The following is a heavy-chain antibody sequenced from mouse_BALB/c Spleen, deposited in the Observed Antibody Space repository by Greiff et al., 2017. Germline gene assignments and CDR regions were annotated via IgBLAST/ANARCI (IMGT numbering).Heavy chain of an antibody. CDR3: ARGGITTAPSGFAY. V-gene: IGHV1-77*01. D-gene: IGHD1-2*01. CDR2: IYPGSGST. J-gene: IGHJ3*01. CDR1: GYTFTDYV. Sequence: VQLQQSGPELVKPGASVKMSCKASGYTFTDYVISWVKQRTGQGLEWIGEIYPGSGSTYYNEKFKGKATLTADKSSNTAYMQLSSLTSEDSAVYFCARGGITTAPSGFAYWGQGTLVTVSA.